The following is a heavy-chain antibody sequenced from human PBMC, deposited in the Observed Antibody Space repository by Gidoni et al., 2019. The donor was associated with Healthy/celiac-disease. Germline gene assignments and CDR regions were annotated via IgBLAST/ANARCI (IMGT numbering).Heavy chain of an antibody. CDR1: GGSISSSSYY. CDR2: IYYSGST. D-gene: IGHD6-19*01. CDR3: ARRPFGAVAEAIDY. V-gene: IGHV4-39*01. Sequence: QLQLQESGPGLVKPSETLSLTCTVSGGSISSSSYYWGWIRQPPGKGLEWIGSIYYSGSTYYNPSLKSRVTISVDTSKNQFSLKLSSVTAADTAVYYCARRPFGAVAEAIDYWGQGTLVTVSS. J-gene: IGHJ4*02.